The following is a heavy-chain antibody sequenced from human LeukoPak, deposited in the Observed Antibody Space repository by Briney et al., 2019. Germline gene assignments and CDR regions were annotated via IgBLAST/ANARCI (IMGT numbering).Heavy chain of an antibody. Sequence: GGSLRLSCAASGFTFSSYEMNWVRQAPGKGLEWVSYISSSGSTIYYADSVKGRFTISRDNAKNSLYLQMNSLRAEDTAVYYCARAGSDCSSTSCYYFDYWGQGTLVTVSS. CDR3: ARAGSDCSSTSCYYFDY. CDR2: ISSSGSTI. J-gene: IGHJ4*02. CDR1: GFTFSSYE. V-gene: IGHV3-48*03. D-gene: IGHD2-2*01.